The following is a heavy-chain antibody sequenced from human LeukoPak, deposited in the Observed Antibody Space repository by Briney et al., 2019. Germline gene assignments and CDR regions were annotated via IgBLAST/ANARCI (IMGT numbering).Heavy chain of an antibody. CDR1: GFTFSSYS. Sequence: PGGSLRLSCAASGFTFSSYSMNWVRQAPGKGLEWVSSISSSSSYIYYADSVKGRFTISRDNAKNSLYLQTNSLRAEDTAVYYCARDMSTVVTSPPPFDYWGQGTLVTVSS. D-gene: IGHD4-23*01. CDR2: ISSSSSYI. J-gene: IGHJ4*02. CDR3: ARDMSTVVTSPPPFDY. V-gene: IGHV3-21*01.